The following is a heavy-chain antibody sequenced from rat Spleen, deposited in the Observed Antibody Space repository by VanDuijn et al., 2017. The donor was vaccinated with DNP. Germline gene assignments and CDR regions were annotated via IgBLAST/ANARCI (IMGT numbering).Heavy chain of an antibody. CDR3: ARGGTSFAY. J-gene: IGHJ3*01. D-gene: IGHD4-3*01. V-gene: IGHV1-43*01. Sequence: QVQLRQSGAEPAQPGSSVKISCKASGYTFTTYYITWIKQTTGQGLEYIGYINTGSGGTNYNEKFKGKATLTVDKSSSTAFMQLSSLTPDDPAVYYCARGGTSFAYWGQGTLVTVSS. CDR2: INTGSGGT. CDR1: GYTFTTYY.